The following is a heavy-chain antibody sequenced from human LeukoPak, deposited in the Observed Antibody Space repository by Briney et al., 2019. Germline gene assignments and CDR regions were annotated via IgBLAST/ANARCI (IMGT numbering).Heavy chain of an antibody. Sequence: SETLSLTCTVSGGSISFYYWSWIRQPPGKGLEWIGNIYYSGNTNYNPSLKSRVTISVETSKNQFSLNLSSVTAADTAVYYCARNDFGAGSYHRYWGQGTLVTVSS. J-gene: IGHJ4*02. D-gene: IGHD3-10*01. V-gene: IGHV4-59*01. CDR3: ARNDFGAGSYHRY. CDR1: GGSISFYY. CDR2: IYYSGNT.